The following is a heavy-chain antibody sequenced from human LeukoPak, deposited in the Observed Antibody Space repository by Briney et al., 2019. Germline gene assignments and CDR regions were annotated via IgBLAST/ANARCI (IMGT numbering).Heavy chain of an antibody. J-gene: IGHJ5*02. D-gene: IGHD6-19*01. Sequence: SETLSLTCTVSGGSISSYYWSWIRQPPGKGLEWIGYIYYSGSTNYNRSLKSRVTISVDTSKNQFSLKLSSVTAADTAVYYCASAIAVADPWFDPWGQGTLVTVSS. CDR3: ASAIAVADPWFDP. V-gene: IGHV4-59*08. CDR1: GGSISSYY. CDR2: IYYSGST.